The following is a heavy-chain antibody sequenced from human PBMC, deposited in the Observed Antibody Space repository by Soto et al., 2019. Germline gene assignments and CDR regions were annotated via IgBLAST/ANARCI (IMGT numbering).Heavy chain of an antibody. CDR2: ISSSSSTI. V-gene: IGHV3-48*01. J-gene: IGHJ6*03. D-gene: IGHD3-10*01. Sequence: GGSLRLSCAASGFTFSSYSMNWVRQAPGKGLEWVSYISSSSSTIYYADSVKGRFTISRDNAKNSLYLQMNSLRAEDTAVYYCARRGGFGELHYYYYYMDVSGKGTTVTVSS. CDR3: ARRGGFGELHYYYYYMDV. CDR1: GFTFSSYS.